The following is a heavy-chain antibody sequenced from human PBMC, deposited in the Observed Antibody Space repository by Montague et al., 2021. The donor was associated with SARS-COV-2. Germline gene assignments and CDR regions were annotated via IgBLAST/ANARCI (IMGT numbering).Heavy chain of an antibody. D-gene: IGHD6-25*01. V-gene: IGHV4-34*01. Sequence: SETLSLTCAVYGGSFSGYYWSWIRRPPGKGLEWIGESNHSGGTNYNPYLKGRVTISVDTSKNQFSLKLTSVTAADTAVYYCARGLSGSYSGGWVPVALFDFYLYMDVWASGTTVTVPS. CDR3: ARGLSGSYSGGWVPVALFDFYLYMDV. CDR2: SNHSGGT. J-gene: IGHJ6*03. CDR1: GGSFSGYY.